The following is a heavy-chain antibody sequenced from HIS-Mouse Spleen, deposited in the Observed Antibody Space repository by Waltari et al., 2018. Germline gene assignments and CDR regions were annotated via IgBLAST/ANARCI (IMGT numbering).Heavy chain of an antibody. CDR2: IYYSGGT. CDR3: AREIPYSSSWYDWYFDL. D-gene: IGHD6-13*01. V-gene: IGHV4-39*07. J-gene: IGHJ2*01. CDR1: GGSISSSSYY. Sequence: QLQLQESGPGLVKPSETLSLTCTVSGGSISSSSYYWGWIRQPPGKGLEWIGSIYYSGGTDTNPSSKSRVTISVDTSKNQFSLKLSSVTAADTAVYYCAREIPYSSSWYDWYFDLWGLGTLVTVSS.